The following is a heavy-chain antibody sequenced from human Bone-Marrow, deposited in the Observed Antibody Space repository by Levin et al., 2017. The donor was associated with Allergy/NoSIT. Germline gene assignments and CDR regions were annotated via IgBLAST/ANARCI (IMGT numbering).Heavy chain of an antibody. Sequence: GGSLRLSCKGSGYSFTTHWIGWVRQMPGKGLEWMGIIYPGDSHTRYSPSFQGQVTISVDTSINTAYLQWSSLKASDTATYYCARSGITGAGRPDYWGQGTLVTVSS. V-gene: IGHV5-51*01. J-gene: IGHJ4*02. CDR2: IYPGDSHT. CDR3: ARSGITGAGRPDY. D-gene: IGHD6-19*01. CDR1: GYSFTTHW.